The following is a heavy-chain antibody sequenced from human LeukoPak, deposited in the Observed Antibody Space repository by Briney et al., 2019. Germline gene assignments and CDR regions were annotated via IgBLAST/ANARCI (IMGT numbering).Heavy chain of an antibody. J-gene: IGHJ4*02. Sequence: GASVKVSCKAFGYTFTGYYMHWVRQVPGQGLEWMGWINPNSGDTNYAQKFQGRVTMTRDTSISTAYMEQSRLTSEDRAVYYCVTTNAWSYYFDYWGQGTLVTVSS. V-gene: IGHV1-2*02. CDR2: INPNSGDT. CDR1: GYTFTGYY. CDR3: VTTNAWSYYFDY. D-gene: IGHD2-2*01.